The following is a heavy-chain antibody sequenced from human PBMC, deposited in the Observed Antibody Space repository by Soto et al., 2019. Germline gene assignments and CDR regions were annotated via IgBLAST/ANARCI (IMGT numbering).Heavy chain of an antibody. Sequence: QVQLVQSGAEVKKPGSSVKVSCKASGGTFSSYAISWVRQAPGQGLEWMGGIIPIFGTANYAQKFQGRVTITADESTCTASMGLSSLRSEDTAVYYCARKYYYDSSGSIYYYYGMDVWGQGTTVTVSS. CDR2: IIPIFGTA. CDR1: GGTFSSYA. D-gene: IGHD3-22*01. CDR3: ARKYYYDSSGSIYYYYGMDV. J-gene: IGHJ6*02. V-gene: IGHV1-69*12.